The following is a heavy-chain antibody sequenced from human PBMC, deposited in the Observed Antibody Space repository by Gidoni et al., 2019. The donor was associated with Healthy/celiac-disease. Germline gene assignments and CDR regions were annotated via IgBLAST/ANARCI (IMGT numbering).Heavy chain of an antibody. Sequence: EVQLVESGGGLVQPGGSLRLSCAAAGFTSSSHWMSWVRPAPGKGLEWVANIKQGGSEKYYVDSVKGRFTISRDNAKNSLYLQMNSLRAEDTAVYYCARDWTQDTYYDFWSGYYGMDVWGQGTTVTVSS. CDR1: GFTSSSHW. J-gene: IGHJ6*02. D-gene: IGHD3-3*01. CDR2: IKQGGSEK. CDR3: ARDWTQDTYYDFWSGYYGMDV. V-gene: IGHV3-7*03.